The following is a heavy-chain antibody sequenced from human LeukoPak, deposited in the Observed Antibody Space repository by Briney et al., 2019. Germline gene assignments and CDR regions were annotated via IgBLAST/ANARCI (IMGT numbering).Heavy chain of an antibody. CDR2: ISSSSSYI. V-gene: IGHV3-21*01. CDR3: ARYLGGWSFDY. Sequence: GGSLRLSCAASGFTFSSYSMNWVRQAPGKGLEWVSSISSSSSYIYYADSVKGRFTISRDNAKNSLYLQMNSLRVEDTAVYSCARYLGGWSFDYWGQGTLVTVSS. J-gene: IGHJ4*02. CDR1: GFTFSSYS. D-gene: IGHD6-19*01.